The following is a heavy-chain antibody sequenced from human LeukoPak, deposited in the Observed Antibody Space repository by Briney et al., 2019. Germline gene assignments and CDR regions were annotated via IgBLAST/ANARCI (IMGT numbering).Heavy chain of an antibody. D-gene: IGHD2-2*02. CDR2: ISAYNGNT. CDR3: ARTIGYCSSTSCYTGIMFDY. V-gene: IGHV1-18*01. J-gene: IGHJ4*02. CDR1: GYTFTSYG. Sequence: GASVKVSCKASGYTFTSYGISWVRQAPGQRLEWMGWISAYNGNTNYAQKLQGRVTMTTDTSTSTAYMELRSLRSDETAVYYCARTIGYCSSTSCYTGIMFDYWGQGTLVTVSS.